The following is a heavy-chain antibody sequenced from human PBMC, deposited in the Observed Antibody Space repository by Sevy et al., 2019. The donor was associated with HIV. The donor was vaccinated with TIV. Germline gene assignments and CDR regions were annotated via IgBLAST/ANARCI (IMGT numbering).Heavy chain of an antibody. CDR2: ILPLSGLV. CDR3: ARDRPCGGDCYFLDS. J-gene: IGHJ4*02. CDR1: GGTFNNYG. D-gene: IGHD2-21*01. Sequence: ASVKVSCKASGGTFNNYGINWVRQAPGQGLQWMGGILPLSGLVNYAQNLQGRVAITADESTRTVYMELSSLRSEDTAVYYCARDRPCGGDCYFLDSWGRRALVTVSS. V-gene: IGHV1-69*13.